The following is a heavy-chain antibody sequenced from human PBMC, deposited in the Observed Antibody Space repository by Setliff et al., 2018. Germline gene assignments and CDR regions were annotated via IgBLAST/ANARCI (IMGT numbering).Heavy chain of an antibody. CDR2: MNPNSGNT. CDR3: ERVYYGSGSLYDY. V-gene: IGHV1-8*01. J-gene: IGHJ4*02. D-gene: IGHD3-10*01. CDR1: GYTFTSYD. Sequence: ASVKVSCKASGYTFTSYDINWVRQATGQGLEWMGWMNPNSGNTGYAQKFQGRVTITRDTSASTVYMELSSLRSEDTAAYYCERVYYGSGSLYDYWGQGTLVTVSS.